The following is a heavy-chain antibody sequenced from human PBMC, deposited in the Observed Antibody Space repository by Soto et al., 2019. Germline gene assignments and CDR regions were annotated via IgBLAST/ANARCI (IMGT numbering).Heavy chain of an antibody. CDR1: GFTFSSYG. Sequence: GGSLRLSCSASGFTFSSYGMHWVRQAPGKGLEWVAIISYDGSNKYYADSVKGRFTIFRDNSKNTLYLQMNSLRAEDTAAYYCAKCGRGQEGYYYHDLDGWCEGTTVTVSS. J-gene: IGHJ6*04. CDR2: ISYDGSNK. D-gene: IGHD3-10*01. V-gene: IGHV3-30*18. CDR3: AKCGRGQEGYYYHDLDG.